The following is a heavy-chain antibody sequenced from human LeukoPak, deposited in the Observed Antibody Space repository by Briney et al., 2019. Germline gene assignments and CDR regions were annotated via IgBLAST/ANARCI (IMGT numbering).Heavy chain of an antibody. CDR1: GYTLTELS. J-gene: IGHJ3*02. V-gene: IGHV1-24*01. D-gene: IGHD1-26*01. CDR2: FDPEDGET. CDR3: ATDVSGSWYIDAFDI. Sequence: ASVKVSCKVSGYTLTELSMHWVRQAPGKGLEWMGGFDPEDGETIYAQTFQGRVTMTEDTSTDTAYMELSSLRSEDTAVYYCATDVSGSWYIDAFDIWGQGTMVTVSS.